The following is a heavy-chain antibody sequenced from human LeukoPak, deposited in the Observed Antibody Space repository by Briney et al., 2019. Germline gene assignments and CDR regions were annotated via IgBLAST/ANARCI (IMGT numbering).Heavy chain of an antibody. Sequence: SETLSLTCTVSGGSISSYCWSWIRQPPGKGLEWIRYIYYSGSTNYNPSLKSRVTISVDTSKNQFSLKLSSVTAADTAVYYCARGHFDWSNWFDPWGQGTLVTVSS. V-gene: IGHV4-59*01. CDR3: ARGHFDWSNWFDP. CDR1: GGSISSYC. D-gene: IGHD3-9*01. CDR2: IYYSGST. J-gene: IGHJ5*02.